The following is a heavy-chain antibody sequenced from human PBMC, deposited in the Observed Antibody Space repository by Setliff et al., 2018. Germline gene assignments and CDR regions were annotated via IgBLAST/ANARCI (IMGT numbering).Heavy chain of an antibody. CDR2: VIQGGSG. Sequence: VGSLRLSCVGSGFTFKDYTMVWVRQVPGKGLEWVAGVIQGGSGVYADSVKGRFIISRDNSKNSCFLQMNNLRVEDTATYYCAKDTVNDGIWDFDSWGQGIVVTVSS. CDR3: AKDTVNDGIWDFDS. V-gene: IGHV3-23*01. CDR1: GFTFKDYT. J-gene: IGHJ4*02. D-gene: IGHD4-17*01.